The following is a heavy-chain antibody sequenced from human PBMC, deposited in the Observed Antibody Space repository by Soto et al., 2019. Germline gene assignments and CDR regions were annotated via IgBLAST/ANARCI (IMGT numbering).Heavy chain of an antibody. Sequence: QVQLVQSGAEVKKPGASVQVSCKASGSTFSSYGISWVRQAPGQGLEWMGWISAYNGNTNYAQKLQGRVTMTTDTSTSTAYMELRSLRSDETAVYYCARGPNYDILTGNYDGMDVWGQGTTVTVSS. CDR1: GSTFSSYG. CDR2: ISAYNGNT. D-gene: IGHD3-9*01. J-gene: IGHJ6*02. CDR3: ARGPNYDILTGNYDGMDV. V-gene: IGHV1-18*01.